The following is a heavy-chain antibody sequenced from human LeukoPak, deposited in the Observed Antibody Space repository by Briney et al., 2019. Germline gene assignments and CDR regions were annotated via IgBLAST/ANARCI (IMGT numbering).Heavy chain of an antibody. V-gene: IGHV1-24*01. Sequence: ASVKVSCKVSGYTLTELSMHWVRQAPGKGLEWMGGSDPEDGETIYAQKFQGRVTMTEDTSTDTAYMELSSLRSEDTAVYYCATGPLHIVVVTATINDYWGQGTLVTVSS. J-gene: IGHJ4*02. CDR3: ATGPLHIVVVTATINDY. D-gene: IGHD2-21*02. CDR1: GYTLTELS. CDR2: SDPEDGET.